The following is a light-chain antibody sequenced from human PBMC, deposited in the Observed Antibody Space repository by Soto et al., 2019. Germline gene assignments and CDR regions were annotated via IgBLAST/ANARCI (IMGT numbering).Light chain of an antibody. V-gene: IGKV3-20*01. J-gene: IGKJ4*01. Sequence: EIVLTQSPDTLSLSPGERASLSCRVSQSVSSNYLAWYQQTPGQAPRLLIYGVSTRATGIPDRFRGSGSGTYLTLTITRLEPEDFAVYWCQQYDESPIFGGGTKVEIK. CDR1: QSVSSNY. CDR3: QQYDESPI. CDR2: GVS.